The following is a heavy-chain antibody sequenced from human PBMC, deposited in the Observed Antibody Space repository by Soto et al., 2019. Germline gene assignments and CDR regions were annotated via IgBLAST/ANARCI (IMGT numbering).Heavy chain of an antibody. CDR2: INAGNGNT. J-gene: IGHJ5*02. D-gene: IGHD3-10*01. Sequence: ASVKVSCKASGYTFTSYAMHWVRQAPGQRLEWMGWINAGNGNTKYSQKFQGRVTITRDTSASTAYMELSSLRSDDTAVYYCARDYMVRGVMRWSDHRRHGTLVTVSS. V-gene: IGHV1-3*01. CDR3: ARDYMVRGVMRWSDH. CDR1: GYTFTSYA.